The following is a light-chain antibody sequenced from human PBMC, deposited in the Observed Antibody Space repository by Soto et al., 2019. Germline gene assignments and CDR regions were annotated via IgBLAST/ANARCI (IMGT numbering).Light chain of an antibody. V-gene: IGKV3-20*01. CDR3: QQYESSVT. Sequence: EIVLTQSPGSLSLSPGEAATLSCRASQSVSSSFFAWYQQKPGQAPSLLIYGASRRATGVPDRFSGSGSGTDFTLSISRLEPEDFAVYYCQQYESSVTFGQGTKVEIK. CDR1: QSVSSSF. CDR2: GAS. J-gene: IGKJ1*01.